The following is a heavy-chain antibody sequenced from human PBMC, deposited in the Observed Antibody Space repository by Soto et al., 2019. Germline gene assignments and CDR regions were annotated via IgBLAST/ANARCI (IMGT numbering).Heavy chain of an antibody. D-gene: IGHD6-19*01. J-gene: IGHJ3*02. CDR2: INAGNGNT. CDR1: GYTFTSYA. Sequence: QVQLVQSGAEVKKPGASVKVSCKASGYTFTSYAMHWVRQAPGQRLEWMGWINAGNGNTKYSQKFQGRVTITRDTSASTAYMELSSLRSEDTAVYYCARVLGRAVAGTGAFDIWGQGTMVTVSS. V-gene: IGHV1-3*01. CDR3: ARVLGRAVAGTGAFDI.